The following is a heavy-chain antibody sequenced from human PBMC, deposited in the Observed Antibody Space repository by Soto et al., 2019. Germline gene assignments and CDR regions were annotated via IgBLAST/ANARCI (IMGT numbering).Heavy chain of an antibody. CDR2: IIPIFGTT. V-gene: IGHV1-69*01. D-gene: IGHD3-3*01. J-gene: IGHJ4*02. CDR3: ARVFPDGWVEPGVVRGYLDT. Sequence: QVQLVQSGAEVKEPGSAVKVSCKAPADSFSSYGISWVRQAPGQGLEWMGGIIPIFGTTNYAEKFQGRVTITADESTNTASMELSRLRSEDTALYYCARVFPDGWVEPGVVRGYLDTWGRGTLVTVSS. CDR1: ADSFSSYG.